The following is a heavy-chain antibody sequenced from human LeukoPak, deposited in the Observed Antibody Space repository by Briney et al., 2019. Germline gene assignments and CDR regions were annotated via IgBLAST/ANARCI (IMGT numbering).Heavy chain of an antibody. CDR1: GGSISSYY. V-gene: IGHV4-59*01. J-gene: IGHJ6*02. CDR2: IYYSGST. CDR3: AREAGYYGSGSYLPYYYYYYGMDV. Sequence: SEALSLTCTVSGGSISSYYWSWIRQPPGKGLEWIGYIYYSGSTNYNPSLKSRVTMSVDTSKNQFSLKLSSVTVADTAVYYCAREAGYYGSGSYLPYYYYYYGMDVWGQGTTVTVSS. D-gene: IGHD3-10*01.